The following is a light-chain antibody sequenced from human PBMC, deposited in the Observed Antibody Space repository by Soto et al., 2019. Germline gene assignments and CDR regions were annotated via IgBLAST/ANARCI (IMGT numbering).Light chain of an antibody. J-gene: IGKJ4*01. CDR3: LQDNNFPLT. Sequence: ALQMTQSPSSLSASIGDRVTITCRASQAIRSDLGWYQQKPGKAPKVLIYTASNLQSGVPSRFSGSGSGTDFTLTISSLQPEDFATYYCLQDNNFPLTFGGGTKVEMK. V-gene: IGKV1-6*01. CDR2: TAS. CDR1: QAIRSD.